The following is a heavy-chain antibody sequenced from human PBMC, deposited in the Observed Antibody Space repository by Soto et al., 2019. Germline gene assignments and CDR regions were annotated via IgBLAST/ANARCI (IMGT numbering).Heavy chain of an antibody. CDR1: SGSFSGYC. CDR3: ARAPKVSGSSQTRPDF. J-gene: IGHJ4*02. V-gene: IGHV4-34*01. Sequence: PSETLSLTCSIYSGSFSGYCWSWIRQPPGEGLEWIGEISQSGKTNYSPSLKSRVSISIDTSKKQFSLNLASVSAADTAVYYCARAPKVSGSSQTRPDFWGQGTLVTV. D-gene: IGHD6-6*01. CDR2: ISQSGKT.